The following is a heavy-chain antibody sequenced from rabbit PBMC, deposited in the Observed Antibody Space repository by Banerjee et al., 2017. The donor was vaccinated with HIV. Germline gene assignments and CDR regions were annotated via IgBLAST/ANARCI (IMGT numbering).Heavy chain of an antibody. J-gene: IGHJ4*01. Sequence: SFSNKYVMCWVRQAPGKGLEWIACINTSSGNTYYASWAKGRFTISKTSWTTVTLQMTSLTAADTATYFCARDLAGAIGWNFGLWGPGTLVTVS. D-gene: IGHD4-1*01. CDR1: SFSNKYV. CDR3: ARDLAGAIGWNFGL. CDR2: INTSSGNT. V-gene: IGHV1S40*01.